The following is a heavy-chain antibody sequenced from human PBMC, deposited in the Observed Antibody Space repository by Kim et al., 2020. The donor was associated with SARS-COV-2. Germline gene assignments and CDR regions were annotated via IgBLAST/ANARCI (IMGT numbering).Heavy chain of an antibody. CDR3: ANTYYYGSGSYSQAFDI. Sequence: LKSRVTISVDTSKNQFSLKLSSVTAADTAVYYCANTYYYGSGSYSQAFDIWGQGTMVTVSS. D-gene: IGHD3-10*01. J-gene: IGHJ3*02. V-gene: IGHV4-31*02.